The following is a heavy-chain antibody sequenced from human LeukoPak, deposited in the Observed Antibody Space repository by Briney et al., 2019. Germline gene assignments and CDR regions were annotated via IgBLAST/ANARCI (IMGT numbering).Heavy chain of an antibody. CDR1: GYSFTSYW. CDR2: IYPGDSDT. D-gene: IGHD2-2*01. CDR3: ARLEDLGSTSCPFDY. V-gene: IGHV5-51*01. J-gene: IGHJ4*02. Sequence: KPGESLKISCKGSGYSFTSYWIGWVRQMPGKGLEWMGIIYPGDSDTRYSPSFQGQVTISADKSISTAYLQWSSLKASDTAMYYCARLEDLGSTSCPFDYWGQGTLVIVSS.